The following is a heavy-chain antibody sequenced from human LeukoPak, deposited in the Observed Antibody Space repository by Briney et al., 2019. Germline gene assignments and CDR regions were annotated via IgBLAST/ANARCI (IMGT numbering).Heavy chain of an antibody. Sequence: RPGGSLRLSCAASGFTFDDYGMSWVRRAPGKGLEWVSGINWNGGSTGYTDSVKGRFTISRDNAKNSLYLQMNSLRAEDTALYYCARAYGYCSITSCYNAFDIWGQGTMVTVSS. CDR2: INWNGGST. D-gene: IGHD2-2*02. CDR1: GFTFDDYG. CDR3: ARAYGYCSITSCYNAFDI. V-gene: IGHV3-20*04. J-gene: IGHJ3*02.